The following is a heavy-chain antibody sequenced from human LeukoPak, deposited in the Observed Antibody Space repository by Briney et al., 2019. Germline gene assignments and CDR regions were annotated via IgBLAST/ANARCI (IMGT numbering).Heavy chain of an antibody. CDR3: AKGSGYEYCFDY. Sequence: GGSLRLSCAASGFTFSSNAMNWVRQAPGKGLEWVSAISGSGGSTLYADSVKGRFTISRDNSKNTVYLLMNSLRAEDTAVYYCAKGSGYEYCFDYWGQGTLVTVSS. CDR1: GFTFSSNA. V-gene: IGHV3-23*01. J-gene: IGHJ4*02. D-gene: IGHD5-12*01. CDR2: ISGSGGST.